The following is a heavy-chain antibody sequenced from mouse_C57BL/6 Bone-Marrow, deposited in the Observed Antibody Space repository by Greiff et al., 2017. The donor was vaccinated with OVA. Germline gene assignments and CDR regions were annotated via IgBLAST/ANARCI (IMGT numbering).Heavy chain of an antibody. J-gene: IGHJ3*01. CDR2: IDPSDSET. D-gene: IGHD4-1*01. Sequence: VQLQQPGAELVRPGSSVKLSCKASGYTFTSYWMHWVKQRPIQGLEWIGNIDPSDSETHYNQKFKDKATLTVDKSSSTAYMQLSSLTSEDSAVYYCARSTGTRTWFAYWGQGTLVTVSA. V-gene: IGHV1-52*01. CDR3: ARSTGTRTWFAY. CDR1: GYTFTSYW.